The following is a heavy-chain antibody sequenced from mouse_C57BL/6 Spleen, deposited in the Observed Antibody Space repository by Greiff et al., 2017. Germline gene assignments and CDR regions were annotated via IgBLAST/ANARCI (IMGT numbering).Heavy chain of an antibody. CDR1: GYTFTSYW. V-gene: IGHV1-50*01. CDR3: ARREMDYYGNYRRYFDV. D-gene: IGHD2-1*01. Sequence: VQLQQPGAELVKPGASVKLSCKASGYTFTSYWMQWVKQRPGQGLAWIGEIDPSDSYTNYNQKFKGKATLTVDTSSSTAYMQLSSLTSEDSAVYYCARREMDYYGNYRRYFDVWGTGTTVTVSS. CDR2: IDPSDSYT. J-gene: IGHJ1*03.